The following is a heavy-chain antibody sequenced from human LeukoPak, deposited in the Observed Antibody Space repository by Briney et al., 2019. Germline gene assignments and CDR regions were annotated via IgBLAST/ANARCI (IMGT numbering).Heavy chain of an antibody. V-gene: IGHV3-21*01. CDR2: ISSSSSYI. CDR1: GFTFSSYS. D-gene: IGHD3-22*01. J-gene: IGHJ4*02. CDR3: AREASAAYYYDSSGYYWEDY. Sequence: PGGSLRLSCAASGFTFSSYSMNWVRQAPGKGLEWVSSISSSSSYIYYADSVKGRFTISRDNAKNSLYLQMNSLRAEDTPVYYCAREASAAYYYDSSGYYWEDYWGQGTLVTVSS.